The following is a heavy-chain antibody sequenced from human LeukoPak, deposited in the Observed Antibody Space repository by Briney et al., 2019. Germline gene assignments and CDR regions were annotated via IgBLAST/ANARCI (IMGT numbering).Heavy chain of an antibody. D-gene: IGHD1-26*01. V-gene: IGHV3-30*04. CDR1: GFTCISYA. CDR3: ARDGLGATGPFDY. Sequence: PGRSLRLSCAASGFTCISYAMHWVSQAPGKGLEWVAVISYDGSNKYYADSVKGRFTISRDNSKNTLYLQMNSLRAEDTAVYYCARDGLGATGPFDYWGQGTLVTVSS. J-gene: IGHJ4*02. CDR2: ISYDGSNK.